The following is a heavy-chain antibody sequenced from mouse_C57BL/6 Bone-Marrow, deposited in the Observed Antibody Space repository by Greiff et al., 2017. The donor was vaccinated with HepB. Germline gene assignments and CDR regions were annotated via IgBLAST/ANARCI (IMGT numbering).Heavy chain of an antibody. J-gene: IGHJ4*01. V-gene: IGHV1-39*01. D-gene: IGHD2-2*01. CDR3: ARVGGYDYYYAMDY. CDR1: GYSFTDYN. CDR2: INPNYGTT. Sequence: VQLQQSGPELVKPGASVKISCKASGYSFTDYNMNWVKQSNGKSLEWIGVINPNYGTTSYNKKFKGKATLTVDQSSSTAYMQLNSLTSEDSAVYYCARVGGYDYYYAMDYWGQGTSVTVSS.